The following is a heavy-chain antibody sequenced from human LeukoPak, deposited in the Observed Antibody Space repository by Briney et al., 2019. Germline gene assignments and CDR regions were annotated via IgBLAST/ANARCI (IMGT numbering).Heavy chain of an antibody. V-gene: IGHV3-48*03. Sequence: GGSLRLSCAASGFTFSSYGMNWVRQAPGKSLEWVSYISNSGTAIYYADSVKGRFTISRDNAKSSLYLQLNSLRAEDTAVYYCARAGYSMDTEYFQHWGQGTLVTVSS. CDR3: ARAGYSMDTEYFQH. J-gene: IGHJ1*01. D-gene: IGHD5-18*01. CDR1: GFTFSSYG. CDR2: ISNSGTAI.